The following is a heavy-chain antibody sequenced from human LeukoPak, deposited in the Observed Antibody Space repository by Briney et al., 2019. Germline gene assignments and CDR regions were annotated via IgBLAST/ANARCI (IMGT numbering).Heavy chain of an antibody. Sequence: RGVSVTLLCGPSGFTLSTCWMKWVRQAREGGLDWVANINPDGSGKRYVDSVNDRLTIARDNADNSLALQMNSLRGEDTAVYYCASCGGVGNCWGQGTLVTVSS. D-gene: IGHD2-21*01. CDR2: INPDGSGK. V-gene: IGHV3-7*01. CDR1: GFTLSTCW. J-gene: IGHJ4*02. CDR3: ASCGGVGNC.